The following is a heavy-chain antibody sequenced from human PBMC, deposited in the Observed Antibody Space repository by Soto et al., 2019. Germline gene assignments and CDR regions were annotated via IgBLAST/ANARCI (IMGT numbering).Heavy chain of an antibody. CDR1: GYTFTGYY. V-gene: IGHV1-2*02. CDR3: ARDKGAMVRGVITPSYWYYGMDV. J-gene: IGHJ6*02. Sequence: ASVKVSCKASGYTFTGYYMHWVRQAPGQGLEWMGWINPNSGGTNYAQKFQGRVTMTRDTSISTAYMELSRLRSDDTAVYYCARDKGAMVRGVITPSYWYYGMDVWGQGTTVTVSS. CDR2: INPNSGGT. D-gene: IGHD3-10*01.